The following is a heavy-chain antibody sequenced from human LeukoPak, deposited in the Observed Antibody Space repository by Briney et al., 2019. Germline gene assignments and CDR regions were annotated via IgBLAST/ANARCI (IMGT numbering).Heavy chain of an antibody. CDR3: ARYYYDNSGSIYAFDI. Sequence: SETLSLTCTVSGGSISSYYWSWIRQPPGKGLEWIGYIYYSGSTNYNPSLKSRVTISVDTSKNQFSLKLSSVTAADTAVYYCARYYYDNSGSIYAFDIWGQGTMVTVSS. V-gene: IGHV4-59*08. J-gene: IGHJ3*02. D-gene: IGHD3-22*01. CDR1: GGSISSYY. CDR2: IYYSGST.